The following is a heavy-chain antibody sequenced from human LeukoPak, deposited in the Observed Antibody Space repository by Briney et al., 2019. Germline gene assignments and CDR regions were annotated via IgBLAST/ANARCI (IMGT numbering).Heavy chain of an antibody. CDR2: ISSSSGYT. V-gene: IGHV3-11*05. CDR1: GFTFSDSY. CDR3: ARDLGYGDSFDI. J-gene: IGHJ3*02. Sequence: GGSLRLSCAASGFTFSDSYMSWIRQAPGKGLEWVSDISSSSGYTNYADSVKGRFTISRDNAKNSLFLQMNSLKTEDTAVYFCARDLGYGDSFDIWGQGTMVTVSS. D-gene: IGHD4-17*01.